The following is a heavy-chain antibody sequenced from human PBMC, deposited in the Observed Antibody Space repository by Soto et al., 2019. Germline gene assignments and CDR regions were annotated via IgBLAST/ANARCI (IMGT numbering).Heavy chain of an antibody. V-gene: IGHV3-30-3*01. CDR3: ARDKSITMIVVVSLWYFDL. J-gene: IGHJ2*01. D-gene: IGHD3-22*01. Sequence: QVQLVESGGGVVQPGRSLRLPCAASGFTFSSYAMPWVRQAPGKGLEGVAVISYDGSNKYYADSVKGRFTISRDNSKNTLYLQMNSLRAEDTAVYYCARDKSITMIVVVSLWYFDLWGRGTLVTVSS. CDR1: GFTFSSYA. CDR2: ISYDGSNK.